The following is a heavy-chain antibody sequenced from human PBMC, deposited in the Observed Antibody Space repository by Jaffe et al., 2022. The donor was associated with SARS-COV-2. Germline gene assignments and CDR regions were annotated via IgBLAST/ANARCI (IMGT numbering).Heavy chain of an antibody. CDR1: GFTFSSYG. J-gene: IGHJ4*02. D-gene: IGHD2-15*01. V-gene: IGHV3-30*18. CDR2: ISYDGSNK. Sequence: QVQLVESGGGVVQPGRSLRLSCAASGFTFSSYGMHWVRQAPGKGLEWVAVISYDGSNKYYADSVKGRFTISRDNSKNTLYLQMNSLRAEDTAVYYCAKDEWAHCSGGSCPPDYWGQGTLVTVSS. CDR3: AKDEWAHCSGGSCPPDY.